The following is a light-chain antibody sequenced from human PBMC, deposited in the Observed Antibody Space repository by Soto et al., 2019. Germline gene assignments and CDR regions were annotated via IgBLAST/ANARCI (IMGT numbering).Light chain of an antibody. CDR1: SSDVGSYNL. V-gene: IGLV2-23*02. J-gene: IGLJ1*01. Sequence: QSVLTQPASVSGSPGQSITISCTGTSSDVGSYNLVSWYQQHPGKAPKLMIYEVSKRPSGVSNRFSGSKSGNTASLTISGLQAEDEADYYCRSYAGSSTFHVFGTGTKVTVL. CDR2: EVS. CDR3: RSYAGSSTFHV.